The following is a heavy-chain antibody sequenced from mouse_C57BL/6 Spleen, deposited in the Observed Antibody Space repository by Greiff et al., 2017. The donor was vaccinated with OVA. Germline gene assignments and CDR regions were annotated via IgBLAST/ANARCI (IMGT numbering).Heavy chain of an antibody. CDR2: INPYNGGT. V-gene: IGHV1-19*01. CDR1: GYTFTDYY. J-gene: IGHJ4*01. CDR3: ARDWDGYAMDY. D-gene: IGHD4-1*01. Sequence: EVKLQQSGPVLVKPGASVKMSCKASGYTFTDYYMNWVKQSHGKSLEWIGVINPYNGGTSYNQKFKGKATLTVDKSSSTAYMELNSLTSEDSAVYYCARDWDGYAMDYWGQGTSVTVSS.